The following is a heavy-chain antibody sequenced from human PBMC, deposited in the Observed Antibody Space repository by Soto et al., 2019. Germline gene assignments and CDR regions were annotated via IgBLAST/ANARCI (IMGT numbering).Heavy chain of an antibody. CDR3: ARHNTSSSSHFDY. V-gene: IGHV1-69*02. Sequence: ASVKVSCKASGGTFSSYTISWVRQAPGQGLEWMGRIIPILGIANYAQKFQGRVTITADKSTSTAYMELSSLRSEDTAVYYCARHNTSSSSHFDYWGQGTLVTVSS. J-gene: IGHJ4*02. CDR1: GGTFSSYT. D-gene: IGHD6-6*01. CDR2: IIPILGIA.